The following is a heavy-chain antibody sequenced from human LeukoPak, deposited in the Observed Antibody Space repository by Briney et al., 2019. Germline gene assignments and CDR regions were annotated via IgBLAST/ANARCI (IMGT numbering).Heavy chain of an antibody. CDR1: GFTFSSYA. CDR3: VSFYETY. D-gene: IGHD2/OR15-2a*01. J-gene: IGHJ4*02. CDR2: ISYDGSNK. V-gene: IGHV3-30*04. Sequence: QSGGSLRLSCAASGFTFSSYAMHWVRQAPGKGLEWVAVISYDGSNKYYADSVKGRFTISKDNAKNTVYLQMSNLRVEDTAVYYCVSFYETYWGRGTLVTV.